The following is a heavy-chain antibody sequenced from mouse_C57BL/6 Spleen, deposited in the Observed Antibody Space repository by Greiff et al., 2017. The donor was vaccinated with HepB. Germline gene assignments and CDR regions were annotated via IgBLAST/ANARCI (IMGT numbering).Heavy chain of an antibody. Sequence: EVQLQQSGAELVRPGASVKLSCTASGFNIKDDYMHWVKQRPEQGLEWIGWIDHENGDTESASKFQGKATITADTSSNTAYLQLSSLTSEDTAVYYCTTLDGYYVLPLDYWGQGTTLTVSS. CDR2: IDHENGDT. CDR3: TTLDGYYVLPLDY. V-gene: IGHV14-4*01. D-gene: IGHD2-3*01. CDR1: GFNIKDDY. J-gene: IGHJ2*01.